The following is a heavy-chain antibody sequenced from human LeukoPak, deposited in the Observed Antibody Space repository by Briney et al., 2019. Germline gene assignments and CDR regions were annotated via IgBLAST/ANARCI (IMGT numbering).Heavy chain of an antibody. D-gene: IGHD2-21*01. J-gene: IGHJ3*02. CDR2: ISAYNGNT. Sequence: ASVKVSCKASGYTFTSYGVSWVRQAPGQGLEWMGWISAYNGNTNYAQNLQGRVTMTTDTSTTTADLELRRLRYDDRAVYYCARGAYCGGDCSSSDAFDIWGQGTMVTVSS. CDR1: GYTFTSYG. CDR3: ARGAYCGGDCSSSDAFDI. V-gene: IGHV1-18*01.